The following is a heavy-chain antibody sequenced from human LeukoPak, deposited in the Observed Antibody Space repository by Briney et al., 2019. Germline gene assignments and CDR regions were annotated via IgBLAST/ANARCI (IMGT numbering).Heavy chain of an antibody. J-gene: IGHJ6*02. D-gene: IGHD7-27*01. V-gene: IGHV4-59*01. CDR1: GGSISSYY. CDR2: IFYSGSANYA. CDR3: TRGSGRYYYYGMDV. Sequence: SETLSLTCTVSGGSISSYYWTWIRQPPGKGLEWIGHIFYSGSANYANYNPSLKSRVTVSVDTSKNQFSLQVTSVTAADTAVYYCTRGSGRYYYYGMDVWGQGTTVTVSS.